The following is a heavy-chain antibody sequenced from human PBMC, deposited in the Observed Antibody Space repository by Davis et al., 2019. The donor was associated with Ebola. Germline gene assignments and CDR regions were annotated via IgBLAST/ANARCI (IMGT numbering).Heavy chain of an antibody. CDR1: GYTFTSYY. J-gene: IGHJ4*02. Sequence: ASVKVSCKASGYTFTSYYMHWVRQAPGQGLEWMGIINPSGGSTSYAQKFQGRVTMTTDTSTSTAYMELRSLRSDDTAVYYCARDLVSSGWWDYWGQGTLVTVSS. CDR2: INPSGGST. CDR3: ARDLVSSGWWDY. D-gene: IGHD6-19*01. V-gene: IGHV1-46*01.